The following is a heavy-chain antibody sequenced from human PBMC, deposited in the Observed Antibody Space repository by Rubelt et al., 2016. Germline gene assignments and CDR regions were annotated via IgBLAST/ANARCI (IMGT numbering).Heavy chain of an antibody. J-gene: IGHJ4*02. CDR3: ARSMRLLGNY. CDR1: GGSISSSNW. Sequence: QVQLQESGPGLVKPSGTLSLTCAVSGGSISSSNWWSWVRQPPGKGLEWIGEIIHSGSTNYNPSLQSRVTISVDTAKNQFSLKLSSVTAADTAVYYCARSMRLLGNYWGQGTLVTVSS. D-gene: IGHD3-22*01. CDR2: IIHSGST. V-gene: IGHV4-4*02.